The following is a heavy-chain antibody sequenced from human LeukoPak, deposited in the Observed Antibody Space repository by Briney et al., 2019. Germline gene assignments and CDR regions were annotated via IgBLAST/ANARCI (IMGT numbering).Heavy chain of an antibody. CDR1: GFTFSSYS. CDR3: ARGGSSVNYGMDV. V-gene: IGHV3-21*01. Sequence: GGSLRLSCAASGFTFSSYSMNWVRPAPGKGLEWVSSISSSSSYIYYADSVKGRFTISRDNAKNSLYLQMNSLRAEDTAVYYCARGGSSVNYGMDVWGQGTTVTVSS. CDR2: ISSSSSYI. D-gene: IGHD6-6*01. J-gene: IGHJ6*02.